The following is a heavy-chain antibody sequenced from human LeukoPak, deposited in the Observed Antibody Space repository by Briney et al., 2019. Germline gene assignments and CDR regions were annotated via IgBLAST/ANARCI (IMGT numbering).Heavy chain of an antibody. Sequence: ASVKVSCKASGGTFSNYAISWVRQAPGQGLEWMGWISAYNGNTNYAQKLQGRVTMTTDTSTSTAYMELRSLRSDDTAVYYCARDLGPEPPIDWGQGTLVTVSS. J-gene: IGHJ4*02. V-gene: IGHV1-18*01. D-gene: IGHD1-14*01. CDR3: ARDLGPEPPID. CDR2: ISAYNGNT. CDR1: GGTFSNYA.